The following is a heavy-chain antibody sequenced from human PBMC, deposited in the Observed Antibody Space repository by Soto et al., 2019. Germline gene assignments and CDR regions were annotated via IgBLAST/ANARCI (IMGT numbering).Heavy chain of an antibody. CDR2: ISSSSSTI. V-gene: IGHV3-48*01. CDR3: ARGKFYGDYVEDAFDI. D-gene: IGHD4-17*01. Sequence: GGSLRLSCAASGFSFSINWMNWVRQAPGKGLEWVSYISSSSSTIYYADSVKGRFTISRDNAKNSLYLQMNSLRAEDTAVYYCARGKFYGDYVEDAFDIWGQGTMVTVSS. CDR1: GFSFSINW. J-gene: IGHJ3*02.